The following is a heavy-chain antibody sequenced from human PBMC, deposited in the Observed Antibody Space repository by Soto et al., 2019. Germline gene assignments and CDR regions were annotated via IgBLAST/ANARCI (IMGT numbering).Heavy chain of an antibody. CDR2: ITSGGTT. Sequence: EVQVLESGGGLVQPGGSLRLSCAASGFTFINFAMCWVRQAPGKGLEWVSTITSGGTTYYADSVKGRFTISRDNSKNTLYLQMISLRAEDTAVYHCAKVEDIDYLGQGTLVTVSS. D-gene: IGHD2-15*01. J-gene: IGHJ4*02. CDR3: AKVEDIDY. CDR1: GFTFINFA. V-gene: IGHV3-23*01.